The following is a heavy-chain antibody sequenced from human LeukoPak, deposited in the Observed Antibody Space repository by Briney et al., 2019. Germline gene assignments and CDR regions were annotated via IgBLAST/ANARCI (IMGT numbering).Heavy chain of an antibody. CDR2: MNPNSGNT. D-gene: IGHD6-19*01. Sequence: ASVKVSCKASGYTFTSYDINWVRQATGQGLEWMGWMNPNSGNTGYAQKFQGRVTMARNTSISTAYMELSSLRSEDTAVYYCASRPRSGYSIDYWGQGTLVTVSS. V-gene: IGHV1-8*01. J-gene: IGHJ4*02. CDR3: ASRPRSGYSIDY. CDR1: GYTFTSYD.